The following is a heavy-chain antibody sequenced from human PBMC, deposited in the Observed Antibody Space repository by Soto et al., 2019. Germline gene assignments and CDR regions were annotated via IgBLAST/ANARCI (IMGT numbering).Heavy chain of an antibody. V-gene: IGHV3-21*01. Sequence: GGSLRLSCAASGFTFSSYSMNWVRQAPGKGLEWVSSISSSSSYIYYADSVKGRFTISRDNAKNSLYLQMNSLRAEDTAVYYCARAEDYGDYGEPLRRYSGYYYYGMDVWGQGTTVTVSS. CDR1: GFTFSSYS. D-gene: IGHD4-17*01. J-gene: IGHJ6*02. CDR3: ARAEDYGDYGEPLRRYSGYYYYGMDV. CDR2: ISSSSSYI.